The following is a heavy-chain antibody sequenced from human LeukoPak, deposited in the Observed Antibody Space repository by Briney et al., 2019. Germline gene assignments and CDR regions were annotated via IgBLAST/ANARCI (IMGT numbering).Heavy chain of an antibody. J-gene: IGHJ3*02. CDR2: IYPGDSDT. V-gene: IGHV5-51*01. Sequence: GESLKISCKGSGYSFTSQWIGWVRQMPGKGLEWMGIIYPGDSDTRYSPSFQGQVTISADKSISTAYLQWSSLKASDTAMYYCARRGYIASAGTNKDAFDIWGQGTMVTVSS. CDR3: ARRGYIASAGTNKDAFDI. D-gene: IGHD6-13*01. CDR1: GYSFTSQW.